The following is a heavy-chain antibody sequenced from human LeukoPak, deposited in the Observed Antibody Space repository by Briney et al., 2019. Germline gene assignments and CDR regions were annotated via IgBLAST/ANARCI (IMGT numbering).Heavy chain of an antibody. CDR2: ISSSSYI. J-gene: IGHJ4*02. CDR1: GFTFNSYS. Sequence: GGSLRLSCAASGFTFNSYSMNWVRQAPGKGLEWVSSISSSSYIYYADSVKGRFTISRDNAKNSLYLQMNSLRAEDTAVYYCARFRVSFGDYWGQGTLVTVSS. D-gene: IGHD3-10*01. V-gene: IGHV3-21*01. CDR3: ARFRVSFGDY.